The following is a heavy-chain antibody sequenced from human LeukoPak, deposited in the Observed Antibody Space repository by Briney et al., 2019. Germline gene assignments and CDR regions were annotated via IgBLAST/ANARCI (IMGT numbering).Heavy chain of an antibody. V-gene: IGHV3-7*05. CDR2: INQDGSEK. J-gene: IGHJ6*02. CDR1: GFTFSSYW. Sequence: GGSLRLSCAASGFTFSSYWMSWVRQAPGKGLEWVANINQDGSEKYYVDSVKGRFTISRDNAKNSLSLQMNSLRAEDTAVYYRARYVVVVAAKVYYYYGLDVWGQGTTVTVSS. CDR3: ARYVVVVAAKVYYYYGLDV. D-gene: IGHD2-15*01.